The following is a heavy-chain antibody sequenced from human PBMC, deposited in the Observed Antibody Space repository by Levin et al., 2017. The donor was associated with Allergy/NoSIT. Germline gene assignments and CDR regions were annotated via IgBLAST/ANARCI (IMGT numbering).Heavy chain of an antibody. CDR1: GYTFTSYD. D-gene: IGHD6-13*01. CDR3: ARAGQQVNWFDP. Sequence: ASVKVSCKASGYTFTSYDINWVRQATGQGLEWMGWMNPNSGNTGYAQKFQGRVTMTRNTSISTAYMELSSLRSEDTAVYYCARAGQQVNWFDPWGQGTLVTVSS. V-gene: IGHV1-8*01. J-gene: IGHJ5*02. CDR2: MNPNSGNT.